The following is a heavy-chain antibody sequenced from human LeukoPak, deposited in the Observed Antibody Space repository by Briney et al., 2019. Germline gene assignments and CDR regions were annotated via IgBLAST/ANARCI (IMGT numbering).Heavy chain of an antibody. Sequence: PGGSLRLSCAVSGFTFSTHAMTRVRQAPGQGLEWVSGISISGDITYYADSVQGRFIIFRDNSKNTVYLQMNSLRVEDTAVYYCANEEVPNGYWGQGTLVTVSS. CDR1: GFTFSTHA. V-gene: IGHV3-23*01. D-gene: IGHD2-8*01. CDR3: ANEEVPNGY. CDR2: ISISGDIT. J-gene: IGHJ4*02.